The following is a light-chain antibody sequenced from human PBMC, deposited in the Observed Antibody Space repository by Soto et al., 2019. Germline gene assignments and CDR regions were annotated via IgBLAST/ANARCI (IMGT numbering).Light chain of an antibody. Sequence: QPASVSGSPGQSITISCTGTSSDVGGYNYVSWYQHHPGKAPKLMIFDVSNRPSGVSNRFSGSKSGNTASLTISGLQPEDEADYYCSSYTTSNTRQIVFGTGTKVTVL. CDR2: DVS. J-gene: IGLJ1*01. CDR3: SSYTTSNTRQIV. V-gene: IGLV2-14*03. CDR1: SSDVGGYNY.